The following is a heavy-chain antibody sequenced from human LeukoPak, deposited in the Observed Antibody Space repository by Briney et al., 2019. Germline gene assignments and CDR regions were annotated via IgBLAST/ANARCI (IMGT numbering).Heavy chain of an antibody. Sequence: SETLSLTCTVSGGSISSYYWGWIRQPPGKGLECIGSIYYTGSAYYNPSLKSRVTISVDTSQNQFSLKLTSVTAADTAVYYCARQGSGSYADFDYWGQGTLVTVSS. J-gene: IGHJ4*02. CDR1: GGSISSYY. V-gene: IGHV4-39*01. D-gene: IGHD3-10*01. CDR3: ARQGSGSYADFDY. CDR2: IYYTGSA.